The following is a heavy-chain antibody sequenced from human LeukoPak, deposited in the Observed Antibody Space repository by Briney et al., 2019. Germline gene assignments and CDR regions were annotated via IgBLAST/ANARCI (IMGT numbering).Heavy chain of an antibody. V-gene: IGHV1-69*04. CDR1: GGTFSSYT. Sequence: ASVKVSCKASGGTFSSYTISWVRQAPGQGLEWMGRIIPILVIANYAQKFQGRVTITADKSTSTAYMELSSLRSEDTAVYYCARDRPYGSGSYYNLNAFDIWGQGTMVTVSS. CDR2: IIPILVIA. J-gene: IGHJ3*02. CDR3: ARDRPYGSGSYYNLNAFDI. D-gene: IGHD3-10*01.